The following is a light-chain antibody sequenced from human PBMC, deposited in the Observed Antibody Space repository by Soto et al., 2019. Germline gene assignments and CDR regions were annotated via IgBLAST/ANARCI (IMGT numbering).Light chain of an antibody. CDR1: QSVSSN. CDR3: QQHGDSLT. J-gene: IGKJ4*01. Sequence: EIVMTQSPATLSVSPGERATLSCRASQSVSSNLAWYQQKPGQAPRLLIYGSSTRATGIPARFSGSGSGTDFTLTISSLQSEDFAVYYCQQHGDSLTFGGGTKVEIK. CDR2: GSS. V-gene: IGKV3-15*01.